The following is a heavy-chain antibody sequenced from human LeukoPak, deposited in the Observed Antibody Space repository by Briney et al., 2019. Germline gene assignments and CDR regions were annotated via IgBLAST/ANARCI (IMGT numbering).Heavy chain of an antibody. J-gene: IGHJ4*02. Sequence: PGGSLRLSCAASGFTFSSYSMNWVRQAPGKGLEWVSSISSSSSYIYYADSVKGRFTISRDNSKSTLYLQMNSLRAEDTAVYYCAKGGYSSGWPLVYWGQGTLVTVSS. D-gene: IGHD6-19*01. CDR3: AKGGYSSGWPLVY. CDR2: ISSSSSYI. CDR1: GFTFSSYS. V-gene: IGHV3-21*04.